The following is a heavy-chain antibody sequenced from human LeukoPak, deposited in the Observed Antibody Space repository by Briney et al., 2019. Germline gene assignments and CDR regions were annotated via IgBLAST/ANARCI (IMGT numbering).Heavy chain of an antibody. CDR2: IGSSGSTI. D-gene: IGHD3-10*01. V-gene: IGHV3-48*03. J-gene: IGHJ6*02. Sequence: GGSLRLSCAASGFTFSSYEMNWVRQAPGKGLEWVSYIGSSGSTIYYADSVKGRYTISRDNAKNSLYLQMNSLRAEDTAAYYCARTYYYGSGSSYYYYYGMDVWGQGTTVTVSS. CDR1: GFTFSSYE. CDR3: ARTYYYGSGSSYYYYYGMDV.